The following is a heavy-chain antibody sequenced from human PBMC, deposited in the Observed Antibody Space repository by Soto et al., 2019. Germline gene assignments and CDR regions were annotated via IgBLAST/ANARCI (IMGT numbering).Heavy chain of an antibody. J-gene: IGHJ4*02. Sequence: GGSLRLSCAASGFTFSGSAMHWVRQASGKGLEWVGRIRSKANSYATAYAASVKGRFTISRDDSKNTAYLQMNSLKTEDTAVYYCTRHRTATYCSSTSCYGAPFDYWGQGTLVTVSS. CDR2: IRSKANSYAT. CDR1: GFTFSGSA. V-gene: IGHV3-73*01. D-gene: IGHD2-2*01. CDR3: TRHRTATYCSSTSCYGAPFDY.